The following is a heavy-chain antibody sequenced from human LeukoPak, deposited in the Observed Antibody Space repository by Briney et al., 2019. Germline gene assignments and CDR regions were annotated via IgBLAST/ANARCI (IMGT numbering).Heavy chain of an antibody. J-gene: IGHJ5*02. Sequence: SETLSLTCTVSGGSISSYYWSWIRQPPGKGLEWIGYIYYSGSTNYNPSLKSRVTISVDTSKNQFSLKLSSVTAADTAVYYCARDRTYNWNSRTGNWFDPWGQGTLVTVSS. CDR2: IYYSGST. D-gene: IGHD1-7*01. V-gene: IGHV4-59*01. CDR3: ARDRTYNWNSRTGNWFDP. CDR1: GGSISSYY.